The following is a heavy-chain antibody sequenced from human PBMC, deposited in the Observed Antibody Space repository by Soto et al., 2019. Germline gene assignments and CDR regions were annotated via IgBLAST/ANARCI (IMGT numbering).Heavy chain of an antibody. V-gene: IGHV4-30-4*01. CDR1: GGSISSGDYY. Sequence: SETLSLTCTVSGGSISSGDYYWSWIRQPPGKGLEWIGYIYYSGSTYYNPSLKSRVTISVDTSKNQFSLKLSSVTAADTAVYYCAREVGSSPHYFDYWGQGTLVTVSS. J-gene: IGHJ4*02. CDR2: IYYSGST. CDR3: AREVGSSPHYFDY. D-gene: IGHD6-6*01.